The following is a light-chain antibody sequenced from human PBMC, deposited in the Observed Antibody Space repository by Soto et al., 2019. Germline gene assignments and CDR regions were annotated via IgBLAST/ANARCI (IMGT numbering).Light chain of an antibody. J-gene: IGLJ1*01. CDR1: SSDVGGYNS. V-gene: IGLV2-11*01. CDR2: EVS. Sequence: QSALTQPRSVSGSPGQSVTISCTGTSSDVGGYNSVSWYQQHPGKAPRLMIYEVSKGPSGVPDRFFGSKSGNTASLTISGLQAEDEADYYCCSFAGNTYVFGSGTKVTVL. CDR3: CSFAGNTYV.